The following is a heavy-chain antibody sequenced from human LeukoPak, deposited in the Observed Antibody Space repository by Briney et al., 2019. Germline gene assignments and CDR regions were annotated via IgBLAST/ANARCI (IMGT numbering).Heavy chain of an antibody. Sequence: ASVKVSCKTSGYTFTTYHINWVRQATGQGLEWLGWMNPYSGDRGYAQKFQGRLSITSVTSMSTAYMELSSLRSDDTAVYFCARTTSLTASGYDYWGQGTLVTVSS. CDR3: ARTTSLTASGYDY. J-gene: IGHJ4*02. D-gene: IGHD4-17*01. V-gene: IGHV1-8*03. CDR2: MNPYSGDR. CDR1: GYTFTTYH.